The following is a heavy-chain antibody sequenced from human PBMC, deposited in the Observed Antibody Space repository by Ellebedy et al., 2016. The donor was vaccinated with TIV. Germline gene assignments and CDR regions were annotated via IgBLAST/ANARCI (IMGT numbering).Heavy chain of an antibody. D-gene: IGHD5-18*01. J-gene: IGHJ6*02. CDR1: RGTFSSYA. Sequence: SVKVSXKASRGTFSSYAISWVRQAPGQGLEWMGGIIPIFGTANHAQKFQGRVTITADKSTSTAYMELSSLRSEDTAVYYCARGTAMATPYYYYYGMDVWGQGTTVTVSS. CDR3: ARGTAMATPYYYYYGMDV. CDR2: IIPIFGTA. V-gene: IGHV1-69*06.